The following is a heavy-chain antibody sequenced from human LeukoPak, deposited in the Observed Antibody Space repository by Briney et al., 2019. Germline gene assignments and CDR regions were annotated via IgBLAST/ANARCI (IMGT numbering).Heavy chain of an antibody. V-gene: IGHV3-21*01. D-gene: IGHD1-26*01. CDR2: ISSSSSYI. CDR3: ARDRAYSGSYVGGIDY. CDR1: GFTFSSYS. J-gene: IGHJ4*02. Sequence: GGSLRLSCAASGFTFSSYSMNWVRQAPRKGLEWVSSISSSSSYIYYADSVKGRFTISRDNAKNSLYLQMNSLRAEDTAVYYCARDRAYSGSYVGGIDYWGQGTLVTVSS.